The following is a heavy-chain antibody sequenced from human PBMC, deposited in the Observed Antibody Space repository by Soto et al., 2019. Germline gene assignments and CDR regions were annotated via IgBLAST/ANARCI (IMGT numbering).Heavy chain of an antibody. CDR1: GGSISSSSYY. CDR3: ARQGDIVVVPAALDY. CDR2: IYYSGST. J-gene: IGHJ4*02. Sequence: QLQLQESGPGLVKPSETLSLTCTVSGGSISSSSYYWGWIRQPPGKGLEWIGSIYYSGSTYYNPYHKSRVTISVDTSKNQFSLKLSSVTAADTAVYYCARQGDIVVVPAALDYWGQGTLVTVSS. V-gene: IGHV4-39*01. D-gene: IGHD2-2*01.